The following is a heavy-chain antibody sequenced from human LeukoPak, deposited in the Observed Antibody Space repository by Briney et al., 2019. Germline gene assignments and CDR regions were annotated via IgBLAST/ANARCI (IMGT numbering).Heavy chain of an antibody. Sequence: GGSLRLACAAPGFTLSSDGMHWVRQAPGKGLGWVAFIRYDGSNRYYADSVEGRFTISRDNSKATLSLQMKRLRAEDPAVYYCAKGGGYEPQYYYYYLDVWGKGTTVTISS. CDR2: IRYDGSNR. D-gene: IGHD5-12*01. V-gene: IGHV3-30*02. CDR1: GFTLSSDG. J-gene: IGHJ6*03. CDR3: AKGGGYEPQYYYYYLDV.